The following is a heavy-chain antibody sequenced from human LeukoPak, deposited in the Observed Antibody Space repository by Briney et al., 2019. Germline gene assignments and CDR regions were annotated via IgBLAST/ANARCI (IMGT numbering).Heavy chain of an antibody. J-gene: IGHJ4*02. Sequence: SETLSLTCTVSGGSITSYYWSWIRQPPGKGLEWIGYIYSSGSTNYNPSLKSRLTISVDTSNNQFSLRLSSVTAADTAVYYCARRNNGRLDSWGQGTLVTVSS. V-gene: IGHV4-4*09. CDR2: IYSSGST. D-gene: IGHD2-8*01. CDR3: ARRNNGRLDS. CDR1: GGSITSYY.